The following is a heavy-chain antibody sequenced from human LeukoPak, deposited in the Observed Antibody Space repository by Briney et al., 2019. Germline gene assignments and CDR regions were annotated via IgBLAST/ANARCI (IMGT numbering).Heavy chain of an antibody. CDR1: GFIFRSYA. D-gene: IGHD6-13*01. J-gene: IGHJ4*02. Sequence: GGSLRLSCAASGFIFRSYAMSWVRQAPGKGLEWVSSVRGSGTNAIYADSVKGRFTISRDNSKNTLYLQMNSLRAEDTAVYYCARDARSIAAAKGDYWGQGTLVTVSS. V-gene: IGHV3-23*01. CDR3: ARDARSIAAAKGDY. CDR2: VRGSGTNA.